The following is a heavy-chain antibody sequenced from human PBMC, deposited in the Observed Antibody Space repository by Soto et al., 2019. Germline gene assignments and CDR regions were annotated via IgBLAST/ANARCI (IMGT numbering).Heavy chain of an antibody. CDR2: IYYSGIT. D-gene: IGHD2-2*01. V-gene: IGHV4-59*01. Sequence: PSETLSLTCTFSGGAISSYYWSWIRQPPGQGLEWIGYIYYSGITDYNPSLKSRVTISVDTSKSQFSLKLSSVTAADTTVYYCARSQDIVLVPAALDYYFYYGMDVWGQGTTVT. CDR1: GGAISSYY. CDR3: ARSQDIVLVPAALDYYFYYGMDV. J-gene: IGHJ6*02.